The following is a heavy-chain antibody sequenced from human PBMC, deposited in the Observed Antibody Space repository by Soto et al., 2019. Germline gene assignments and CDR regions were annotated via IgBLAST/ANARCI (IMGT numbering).Heavy chain of an antibody. CDR2: IIPIFGTA. D-gene: IGHD2-8*01. V-gene: IGHV1-69*13. J-gene: IGHJ6*02. CDR3: ARDFGAYCTNGVCPLGYYGMDV. Sequence: SVKVSCKASGDTFSSYAISWVRQAPGQGLEWMGGIIPIFGTANYAQKFQGRVTITADESTSTAYMELSSLRSEDTAVYYCARDFGAYCTNGVCPLGYYGMDVWGQGTTVTVSS. CDR1: GDTFSSYA.